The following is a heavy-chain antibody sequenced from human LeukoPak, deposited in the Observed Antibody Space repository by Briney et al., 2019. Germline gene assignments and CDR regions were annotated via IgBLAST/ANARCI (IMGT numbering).Heavy chain of an antibody. Sequence: PGGSPRLSCAASGFTFSSYWMHWVRQAPGKGLVWVSRINSDGSSTSYADSVKGRFTISRDNAKNTLYLQMNSLRAEDTAVYYCALDYYDSSGYLRSWGQGTLVTVSS. CDR3: ALDYYDSSGYLRS. CDR2: INSDGSST. D-gene: IGHD3-22*01. CDR1: GFTFSSYW. J-gene: IGHJ4*02. V-gene: IGHV3-74*01.